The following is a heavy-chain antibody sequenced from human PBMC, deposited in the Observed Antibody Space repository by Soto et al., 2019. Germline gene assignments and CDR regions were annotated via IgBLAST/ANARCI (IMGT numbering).Heavy chain of an antibody. CDR1: GGSISSSSYY. CDR2: IYYSGST. D-gene: IGHD4-17*01. CDR3: ARRRNYGDPTYYYYGMDV. Sequence: PSETLSLTCTVSGGSISSSSYYWGWIRQPPGKGLEWIGSIYYSGSTYYNPSLKSRVTISVDTSKNQFSLKLSSVTAADTAVYYCARRRNYGDPTYYYYGMDVWGQGTTVTVSS. V-gene: IGHV4-39*01. J-gene: IGHJ6*02.